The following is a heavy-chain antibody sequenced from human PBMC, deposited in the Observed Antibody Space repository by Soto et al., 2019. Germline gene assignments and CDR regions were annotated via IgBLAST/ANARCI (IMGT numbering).Heavy chain of an antibody. J-gene: IGHJ4*02. CDR3: AREKRANGYFDY. CDR1: RFTFSSYW. Sequence: DVQLVESGGGLVQPGGSLRLSCAASRFTFSSYWMSWVRQAPGKGLEWVANIKQDGSEKYYVDSVNGRFTISRDNAKNSLYVQMNSLRAEDTAVYYCAREKRANGYFDYWGQGTLVTVSS. D-gene: IGHD6-25*01. CDR2: IKQDGSEK. V-gene: IGHV3-7*01.